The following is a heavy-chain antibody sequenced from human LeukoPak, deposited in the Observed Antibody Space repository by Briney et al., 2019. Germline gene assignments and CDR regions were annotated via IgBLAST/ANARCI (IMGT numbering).Heavy chain of an antibody. CDR2: IYSGGST. D-gene: IGHD6-13*01. J-gene: IGHJ5*02. CDR1: GFTVSSNY. Sequence: PGGSLSLHCAASGFTVSSNYMSWVRQAPGKGLEWVSVIYSGGSTYYTDSVKGRFTISRDNSKNTLYLQMNSLRAEDTAVYYCAREGPMGAAGNWCDPSGQGTLVTVSS. CDR3: AREGPMGAAGNWCDP. V-gene: IGHV3-53*01.